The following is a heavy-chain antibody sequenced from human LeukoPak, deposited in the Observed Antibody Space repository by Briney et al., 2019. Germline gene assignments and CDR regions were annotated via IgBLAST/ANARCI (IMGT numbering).Heavy chain of an antibody. CDR3: ARGHYGSGSYYNGDSYYFDY. V-gene: IGHV1-8*01. CDR2: MNPNSGNT. Sequence: ASVKVSCKASGYTFTSYDINWVRQATGQGLEWMGWMNPNSGNTGYAQKFQGRVTMTRNTSMSTAYMELSSLRSEDTAVYYCARGHYGSGSYYNGDSYYFDYWGQGTLVTVSS. J-gene: IGHJ4*02. CDR1: GYTFTSYD. D-gene: IGHD3-10*01.